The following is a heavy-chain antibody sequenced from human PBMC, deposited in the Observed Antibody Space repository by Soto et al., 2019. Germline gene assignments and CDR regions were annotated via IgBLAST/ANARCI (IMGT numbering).Heavy chain of an antibody. CDR1: GFTFTSSA. J-gene: IGHJ4*02. V-gene: IGHV1-58*01. CDR3: AADMGYSDFDY. Sequence: QMQLVQSGPEVKKPGTSVKVSCKASGFTFTSSAVQWVRQARGQRLEWIGWIVVGSGNTNYAQKFQERVTITRDMSTSPAYMELSSLRSEDTAVYYCAADMGYSDFDYWGQGTLVTVSS. CDR2: IVVGSGNT. D-gene: IGHD2-15*01.